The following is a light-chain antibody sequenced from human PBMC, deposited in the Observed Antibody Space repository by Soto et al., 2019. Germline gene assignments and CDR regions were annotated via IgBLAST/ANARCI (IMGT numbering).Light chain of an antibody. CDR3: LQHYTYPLT. J-gene: IGKJ1*01. V-gene: IGKV1-17*01. CDR1: QGIRND. Sequence: DIQMTQSPSSLSASVGDRVTITCRASQGIRNDLLGWYQQKPGKAPKCLIYVVSSLQSGVPSRFSGSGSGTEFTLPFSSLQPEDFATYSCLQHYTYPLTFGQRTKVEIK. CDR2: VVS.